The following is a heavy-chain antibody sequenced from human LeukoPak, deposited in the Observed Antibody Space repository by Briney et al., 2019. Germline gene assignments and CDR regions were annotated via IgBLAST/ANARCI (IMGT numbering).Heavy chain of an antibody. V-gene: IGHV3-7*01. CDR1: GFTFSSYW. D-gene: IGHD3-22*01. J-gene: IGHJ4*02. CDR2: IKEDGSEK. Sequence: GSLRLSCAASGFTFSSYWMSWVRQAPGKGLEWVATIKEDGSEKYYVDSVKGRFTISRDNAKNSLYLQMNSLRAEDTAVYYCARTYYHDSSGPLLTGYYFDYWGQGTLVTVSS. CDR3: ARTYYHDSSGPLLTGYYFDY.